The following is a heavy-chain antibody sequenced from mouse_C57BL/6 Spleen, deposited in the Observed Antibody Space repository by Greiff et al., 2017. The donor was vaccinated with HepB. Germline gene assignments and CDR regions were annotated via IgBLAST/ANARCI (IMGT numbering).Heavy chain of an antibody. CDR3: ARPQIYDGYQAWFAY. CDR1: GYTFTSYW. Sequence: QVQLKQPGAELVKPGASVKLSCKASGYTFTSYWMHWVKQRPGQGLEWIGMIHPNSGSTNYNEKFKSKATLTVDKSSSTAYMQLSSLTSEDSAVYYCARPQIYDGYQAWFAYWGQGTLVTVSA. CDR2: IHPNSGST. D-gene: IGHD2-3*01. V-gene: IGHV1-64*01. J-gene: IGHJ3*01.